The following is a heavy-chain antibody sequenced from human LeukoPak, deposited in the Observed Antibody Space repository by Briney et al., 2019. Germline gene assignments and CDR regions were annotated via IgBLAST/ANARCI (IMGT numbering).Heavy chain of an antibody. CDR3: ARSGIEMATISGYFDY. CDR1: GFAFSSYS. CDR2: ISSSSSYI. Sequence: GGSLRLSCAASGFAFSSYSMNWVRQAPGKGLEWVSSISSSSSYIYYADSVKGRFTISRDNAKNSLYLQMNSLRAEDTAVYYCARSGIEMATISGYFDYWGQGTLVTVSS. J-gene: IGHJ4*02. D-gene: IGHD5-24*01. V-gene: IGHV3-21*01.